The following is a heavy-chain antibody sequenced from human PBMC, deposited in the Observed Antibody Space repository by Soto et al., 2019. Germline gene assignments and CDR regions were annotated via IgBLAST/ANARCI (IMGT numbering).Heavy chain of an antibody. CDR1: GFTFSSYS. Sequence: EVQLVESGGGLVQPGGSLRLSCAASGFTFSSYSMNWVRQAPGKGLEWVSDISSSSSTIYYADSVKGRFTISRDNAKNSLYLKMNSLRAEDTAVYYCARIAVAGHYWYFDLWGRGTLVTVSS. J-gene: IGHJ2*01. V-gene: IGHV3-48*01. CDR3: ARIAVAGHYWYFDL. D-gene: IGHD6-19*01. CDR2: ISSSSSTI.